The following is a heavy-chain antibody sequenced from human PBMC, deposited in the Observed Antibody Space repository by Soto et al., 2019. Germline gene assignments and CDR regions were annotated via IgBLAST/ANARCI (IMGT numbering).Heavy chain of an antibody. J-gene: IGHJ6*02. V-gene: IGHV3-53*01. Sequence: EVPLVDSGGDLIQPGGSLRLSFGASGFTVSGNSLSWVRQAPGKGLEWVSYIYIDGSTYYADSVRGRFTLTRDNSKTPLYLQMNHLRGEDTAVYYCARDGGSGTAVAGIQYSGMDVWGQGTTVTVSS. CDR2: IYIDGST. CDR3: ARDGGSGTAVAGIQYSGMDV. D-gene: IGHD6-19*01. CDR1: GFTVSGNS.